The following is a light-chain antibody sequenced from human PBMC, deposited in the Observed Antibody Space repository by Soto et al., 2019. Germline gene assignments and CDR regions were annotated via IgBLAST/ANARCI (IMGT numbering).Light chain of an antibody. V-gene: IGLV1-44*01. CDR2: NDD. CDR3: AAWDDSLDGPWV. CDR1: TSNIGRNS. J-gene: IGLJ3*02. Sequence: QSVLTQPPSASGTPGQRVTISCSGSTSNIGRNSVTWYQHLPGTAPKLLIHNDDQRPSGVPDRFSGSRSGTSGSLVISGLQSVDEGDYYCAAWDDSLDGPWVFGGGTKLTVL.